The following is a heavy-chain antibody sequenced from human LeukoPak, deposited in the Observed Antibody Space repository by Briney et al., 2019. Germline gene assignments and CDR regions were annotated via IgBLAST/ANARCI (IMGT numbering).Heavy chain of an antibody. V-gene: IGHV1-24*01. CDR1: GYTLTELS. D-gene: IGHD5-18*01. Sequence: GASVKVSCKVSGYTLTELSMHWVRQAPGKGLEWMGGFDPEDGETIYAQKFQGRVTMTEDTSTDTAYMELSSLRSEDTAVYYCATAPLQLWLSDFDYWGQGTLVTVSS. J-gene: IGHJ4*02. CDR3: ATAPLQLWLSDFDY. CDR2: FDPEDGET.